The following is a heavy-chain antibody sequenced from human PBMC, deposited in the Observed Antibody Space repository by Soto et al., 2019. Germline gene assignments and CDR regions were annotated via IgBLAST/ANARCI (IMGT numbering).Heavy chain of an antibody. CDR1: GFTFSSYA. Sequence: GGSLRLSCAASGFTFSSYAMHWVRQAPGKGLEWVAVISYDGSNKYYADSVKGRFTISRDNSKNTLYLQMNSLRAEDTAVYYCARGNKGEYQLPPYFYGMDVWGQGTTVTVSS. CDR3: ARGNKGEYQLPPYFYGMDV. J-gene: IGHJ6*02. D-gene: IGHD2-2*01. V-gene: IGHV3-30-3*01. CDR2: ISYDGSNK.